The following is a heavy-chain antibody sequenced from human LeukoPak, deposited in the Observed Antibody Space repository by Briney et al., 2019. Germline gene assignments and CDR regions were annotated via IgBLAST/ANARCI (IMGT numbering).Heavy chain of an antibody. Sequence: SETLSLTCTVSGGSISSYYWSWIRQPPGKGLEWIGYISYGGSTNYNPSLKSRVTMSLDTSKNQFSLKLSSVTAADTAVYYCARGLRAYYFDGSGHFDYWGQGTLITVSS. CDR1: GGSISSYY. CDR2: ISYGGST. CDR3: ARGLRAYYFDGSGHFDY. V-gene: IGHV4-59*01. J-gene: IGHJ4*02. D-gene: IGHD3-22*01.